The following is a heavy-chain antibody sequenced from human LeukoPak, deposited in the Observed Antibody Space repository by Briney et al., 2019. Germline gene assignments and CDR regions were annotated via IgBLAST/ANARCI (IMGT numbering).Heavy chain of an antibody. D-gene: IGHD5-24*01. J-gene: IGHJ4*02. CDR3: ARARDGYNPAANLFDY. CDR2: IYRDNT. CDR1: GFTVSSNS. V-gene: IGHV3-53*01. Sequence: GGSLRLSCTVSGFTVSSNSMSWVRQAPGKGLEWVSFIYRDNTHYSDSVKGRFTISRDNSKNTLYLQMNSLRAEDTAVYYCARARDGYNPAANLFDYWGQGTLVTVSS.